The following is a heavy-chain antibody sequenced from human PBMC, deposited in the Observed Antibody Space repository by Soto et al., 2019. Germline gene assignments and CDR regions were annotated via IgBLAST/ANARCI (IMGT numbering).Heavy chain of an antibody. Sequence: GASVKVSCKASGFTFTSSAMQWVRQARGQRLEWIGWIVVGSGNTNYAQKFQERVTITRDMSTSTAYMELSSLRSEDTAVYYCAAVGYDILTGSTSRKNDAFDIWGQGTMVTVSS. CDR2: IVVGSGNT. CDR3: AAVGYDILTGSTSRKNDAFDI. V-gene: IGHV1-58*02. J-gene: IGHJ3*02. D-gene: IGHD3-9*01. CDR1: GFTFTSSA.